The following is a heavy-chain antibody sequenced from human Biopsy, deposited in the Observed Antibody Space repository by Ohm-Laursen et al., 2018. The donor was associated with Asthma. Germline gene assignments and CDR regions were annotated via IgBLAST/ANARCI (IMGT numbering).Heavy chain of an antibody. CDR1: GGSVSSGSHY. CDR3: ARDRVSSPIRHGSGSYYLYNWFDP. Sequence: SETLSLTCAVSGGSVSSGSHYWSWIRQPPGKGLEWIGYISYSGSTNYNPSLKSRVTISVDTSKNQFSLKLSSVTAADTAVYYCARDRVSSPIRHGSGSYYLYNWFDPWGQGTLVTVSS. D-gene: IGHD3-10*01. V-gene: IGHV4-61*01. J-gene: IGHJ5*02. CDR2: ISYSGST.